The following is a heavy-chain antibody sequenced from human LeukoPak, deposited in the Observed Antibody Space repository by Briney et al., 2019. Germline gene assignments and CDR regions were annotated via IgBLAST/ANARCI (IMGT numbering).Heavy chain of an antibody. CDR1: GYTFTGYY. CDR2: INPNSGGT. CDR3: AREGAFWSGYVNWFDP. Sequence: ASVKVSFKASGYTFTGYYMHWVRQAPGQGLEWMGWINPNSGGTNYAQKFQGRVTMTRDTSISTAYMELSRLRSDDTAVYYCAREGAFWSGYVNWFDPWGQGTLVTVSS. J-gene: IGHJ5*02. V-gene: IGHV1-2*02. D-gene: IGHD3-3*01.